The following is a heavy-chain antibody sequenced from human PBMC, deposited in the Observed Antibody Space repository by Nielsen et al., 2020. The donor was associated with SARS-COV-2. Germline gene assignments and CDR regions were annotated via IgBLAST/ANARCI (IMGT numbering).Heavy chain of an antibody. Sequence: GESLKISRAASGYTFTSYAMHWVRQAPGQRLEWMGWINAGNGNTKYSQKFQGRVTITRDTSASTAYMELSRLRSEDTAVSSCARAIIAARLGWFDPWGQGTLVTVSS. V-gene: IGHV1-3*01. D-gene: IGHD6-6*01. CDR1: GYTFTSYA. J-gene: IGHJ5*02. CDR2: INAGNGNT. CDR3: ARAIIAARLGWFDP.